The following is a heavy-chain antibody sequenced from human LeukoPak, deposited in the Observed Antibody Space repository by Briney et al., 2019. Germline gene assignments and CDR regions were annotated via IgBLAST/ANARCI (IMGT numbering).Heavy chain of an antibody. D-gene: IGHD3-10*01. CDR1: GFTFNIYG. J-gene: IGHJ4*02. V-gene: IGHV3-30*18. CDR3: AKDRDYYGSGGDY. CDR2: ISYDEMYQ. Sequence: GGSLRLSCAASGFTFNIYGMHWVRQAPGKGLEWVAGISYDEMYQYYADSVKGRFTISRDNSKNTLFLQMNSLRAEDTAIYYCAKDRDYYGSGGDYWGQGTLVTVSS.